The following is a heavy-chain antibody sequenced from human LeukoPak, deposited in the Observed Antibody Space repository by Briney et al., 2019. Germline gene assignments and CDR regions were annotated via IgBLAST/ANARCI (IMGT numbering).Heavy chain of an antibody. CDR3: AKGETTVVQRELYYMDV. CDR1: GYTFTSYY. D-gene: IGHD4-23*01. Sequence: ASVKVSCKASGYTFTSYYMHWVRQAPGQGLEWMGIINPSGGSTSYAQKFQGRVTMTRDTSTSTVYMELSSLRSEDTAVYYCAKGETTVVQRELYYMDVWGKGTTVTVSS. CDR2: INPSGGST. V-gene: IGHV1-46*01. J-gene: IGHJ6*03.